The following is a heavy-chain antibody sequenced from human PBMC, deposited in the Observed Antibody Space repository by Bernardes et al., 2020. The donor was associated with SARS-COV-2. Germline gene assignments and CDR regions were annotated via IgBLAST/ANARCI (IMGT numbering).Heavy chain of an antibody. D-gene: IGHD6-19*01. CDR1: GGSISTYY. Sequence: SEPLSLTCTLSGGSISTYYWSWIRQPPGKGLEWIGYIYHSGSTNYNPSLKTRATISVDTSKNQFSLKLSSVTAADTAVYYCARQYSSGWYGYFQHWGQGTLVTVSS. J-gene: IGHJ1*01. CDR3: ARQYSSGWYGYFQH. V-gene: IGHV4-59*01. CDR2: IYHSGST.